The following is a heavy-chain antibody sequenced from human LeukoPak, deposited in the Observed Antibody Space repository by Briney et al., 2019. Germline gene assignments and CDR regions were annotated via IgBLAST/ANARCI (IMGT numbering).Heavy chain of an antibody. CDR3: ARGYCSGGSCYSDAFDI. J-gene: IGHJ3*02. CDR2: INHSGST. Sequence: SETLSLTCAVYGGSFSGYYWSWIRQPPGKGLEWIGEINHSGSTNYNPSLKSRVTISVDTSKNQFSLELSSVTAADTAVYYCARGYCSGGSCYSDAFDIWGQGTMVTVSS. D-gene: IGHD2-15*01. CDR1: GGSFSGYY. V-gene: IGHV4-34*01.